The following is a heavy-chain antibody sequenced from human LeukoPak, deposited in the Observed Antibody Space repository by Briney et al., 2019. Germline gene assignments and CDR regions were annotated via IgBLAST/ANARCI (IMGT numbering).Heavy chain of an antibody. CDR2: NVHGGST. D-gene: IGHD4-17*01. CDR1: GGSFNAYY. J-gene: IGHJ4*02. Sequence: SETLSLTCAFSGGSFNAYYWSWVRQPPGKGLEWIGENVHGGSTNYNPSLKSRVTISVDRSKNHFSLKLTSVTAADTAVYYCAKGIINYGDYGRYFDYWGQGTLVTVSS. V-gene: IGHV4-34*01. CDR3: AKGIINYGDYGRYFDY.